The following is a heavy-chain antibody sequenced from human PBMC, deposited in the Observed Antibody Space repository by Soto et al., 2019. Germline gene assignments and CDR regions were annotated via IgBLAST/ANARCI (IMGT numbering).Heavy chain of an antibody. D-gene: IGHD2-15*01. V-gene: IGHV3-23*01. Sequence: PGGSLRLSCAASGFTFSSYAMSWVRQAPWKGLEWVSAISGSGGSTYYADSVKGRFTISRDNSKNTLYLQMNSLRAEDTAVYYCAKALYCSGGSCYSNDAFDIWGQGTMVTVS. CDR3: AKALYCSGGSCYSNDAFDI. CDR1: GFTFSSYA. CDR2: ISGSGGST. J-gene: IGHJ3*02.